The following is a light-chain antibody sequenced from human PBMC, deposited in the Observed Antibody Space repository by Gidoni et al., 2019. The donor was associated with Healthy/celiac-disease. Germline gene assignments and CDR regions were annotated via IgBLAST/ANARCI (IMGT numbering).Light chain of an antibody. J-gene: IGKJ2*02. CDR1: QSVSSSY. Sequence: EIVLTQSPGTLSLSPGERATLSCSASQSVSSSYLAWYQQKPGQAPRLLIYGAYSRATGIPDRFSGSGSGTDFTLTISRLEPEDFAVYYCQQYGSSPPSTFGQGTKLEIK. CDR2: GAY. V-gene: IGKV3-20*01. CDR3: QQYGSSPPST.